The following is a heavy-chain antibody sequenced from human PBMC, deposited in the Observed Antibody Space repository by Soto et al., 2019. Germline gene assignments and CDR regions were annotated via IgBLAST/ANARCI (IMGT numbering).Heavy chain of an antibody. V-gene: IGHV1-46*01. D-gene: IGHD5-12*01. Sequence: ASVKVSCKASGYTLTSYYMHWVRQAPGQGLEWMGIINPSAGSTIYAQKFQGRVTMTRDMSTSTVYMEVSSLRSEDTAVYYCARGAQWIAPFDYWGQGTLVTVSS. CDR3: ARGAQWIAPFDY. J-gene: IGHJ4*02. CDR1: GYTLTSYY. CDR2: INPSAGST.